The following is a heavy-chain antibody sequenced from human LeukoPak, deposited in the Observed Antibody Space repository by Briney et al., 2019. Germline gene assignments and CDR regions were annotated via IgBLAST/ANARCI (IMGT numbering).Heavy chain of an antibody. CDR3: AGHHPRNTVDF. D-gene: IGHD2-8*02. CDR1: GGSISSYQ. Sequence: SETLSFTCTVSGGSISSYQWSWIRQPPGKGLEWIGYISYSGFTNYNPSLKSRVTISLDTSKNQFSLKLTSVTAADTAVYYCAGHHPRNTVDFWGQGTLVTVSS. CDR2: ISYSGFT. V-gene: IGHV4-59*08. J-gene: IGHJ4*02.